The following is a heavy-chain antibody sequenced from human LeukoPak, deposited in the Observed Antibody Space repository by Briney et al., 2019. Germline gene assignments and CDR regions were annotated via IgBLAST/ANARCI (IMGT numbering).Heavy chain of an antibody. D-gene: IGHD3-10*01. CDR2: IYSGGST. J-gene: IGHJ4*02. V-gene: IGHV3-66*01. Sequence: PGGSLRLSCAASGFTFSSYAMSWVRQAPGKGLEWVSVIYSGGSTYYADPVKGRFTISRDNSKNTLYLQMNSLRAEDTAVYYCARDGGYGSGSFDYWGQGTLVTVSS. CDR1: GFTFSSYA. CDR3: ARDGGYGSGSFDY.